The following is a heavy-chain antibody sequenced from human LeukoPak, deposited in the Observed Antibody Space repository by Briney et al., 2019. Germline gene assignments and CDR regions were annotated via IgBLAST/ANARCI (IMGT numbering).Heavy chain of an antibody. D-gene: IGHD2-2*01. CDR2: ISGSGGST. CDR3: AKVGKLVPAALRNYFDY. CDR1: GFTFSSYE. V-gene: IGHV3-23*01. J-gene: IGHJ4*02. Sequence: GGSLRLSCAASGFTFSSYEMNWVRQAPGKGLEWVSAISGSGGSTYYADSVKGRFTISRDNSKNTLYLQMNSLRAEDTAVYYCAKVGKLVPAALRNYFDYWGQGTLVTVSS.